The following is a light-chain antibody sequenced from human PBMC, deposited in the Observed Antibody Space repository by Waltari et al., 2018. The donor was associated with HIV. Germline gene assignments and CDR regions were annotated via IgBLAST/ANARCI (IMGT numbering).Light chain of an antibody. CDR2: EAS. CDR1: ESVLSSSNNVTY. V-gene: IGKV4-1*01. Sequence: DIVLTQSPATLSVSLGERAAIHCKSGESVLSSSNNVTYFAWYQQRPGQPPTLLFSEASSRSSGVPARFTASGSRTDFTLTIDDLQADDVAVYFCQQYYSTPTFGRGTQLV. CDR3: QQYYSTPT. J-gene: IGKJ5*01.